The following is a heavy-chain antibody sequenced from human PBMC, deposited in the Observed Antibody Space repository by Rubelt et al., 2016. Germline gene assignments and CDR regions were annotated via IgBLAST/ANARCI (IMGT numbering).Heavy chain of an antibody. CDR2: IYSGGST. Sequence: GKGLEWVSVIYSGGSTYYADSVKGRFTISRDNSKNTLYLQMNSLRAEDTAVYYCARGTGNDGAFDIWGQGTMVTVSS. CDR3: ARGTGNDGAFDI. V-gene: IGHV3-53*01. J-gene: IGHJ3*02. D-gene: IGHD1-1*01.